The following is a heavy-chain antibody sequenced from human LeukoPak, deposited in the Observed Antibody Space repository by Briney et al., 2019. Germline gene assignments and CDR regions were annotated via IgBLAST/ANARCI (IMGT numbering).Heavy chain of an antibody. D-gene: IGHD1-1*01. V-gene: IGHV4-4*07. Sequence: PSETLSLTCTASGGSISSYYWSWIRQPAGKGLEWIGCIYISGSTNYNPSLKSRVTMSVDTSKNQFSLKLSSVTAADTAVYYCARDRGTWNDDGFDYWGQGTLVTVSS. J-gene: IGHJ4*02. CDR2: IYISGST. CDR3: ARDRGTWNDDGFDY. CDR1: GGSISSYY.